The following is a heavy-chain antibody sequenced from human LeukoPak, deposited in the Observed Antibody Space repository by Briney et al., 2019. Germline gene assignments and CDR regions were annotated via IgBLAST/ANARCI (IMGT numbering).Heavy chain of an antibody. V-gene: IGHV4-59*11. CDR2: FHYSGHT. J-gene: IGHJ4*02. CDR1: GGSMTNHY. CDR3: ARGLDTRLRGYSYPRLPHHYFDY. D-gene: IGHD5-18*01. Sequence: SETLSLTCTVSGGSMTNHYWSWIRQPPGKGLEWIGFFHYSGHTDHNPSLKSRVTISVDLSKNQFSLKLSSVTAADTAVYYCARGLDTRLRGYSYPRLPHHYFDYWGQGTLVTVSS.